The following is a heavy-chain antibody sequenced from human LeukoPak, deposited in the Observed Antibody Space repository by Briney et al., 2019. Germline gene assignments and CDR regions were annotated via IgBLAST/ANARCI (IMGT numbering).Heavy chain of an antibody. CDR3: ARDPKAGYGDNGDY. J-gene: IGHJ4*02. CDR1: GFTFSSYV. CDR2: MSGSASNS. D-gene: IGHD4-23*01. V-gene: IGHV3-23*01. Sequence: PGGSLRLSCAASGFTFSSYVMGWVRQAPGKGLEWVSTMSGSASNSYYADSVKGRFTISRDNSKNTLYLQMNSLRAEDTAIYYCARDPKAGYGDNGDYWGQGTLVTVSS.